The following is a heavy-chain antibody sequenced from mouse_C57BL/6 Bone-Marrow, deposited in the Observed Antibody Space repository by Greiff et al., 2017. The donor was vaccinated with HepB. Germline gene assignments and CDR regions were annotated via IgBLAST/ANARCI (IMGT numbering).Heavy chain of an antibody. CDR2: ISDGGSYT. J-gene: IGHJ3*01. Sequence: EVKLMESGGGLVKPGGSLKLSCAASGFTFSSYAMSWVRQTPEKRLEWVATISDGGSYTYYPDNVKGRFTISRDNAKNNLYLQMSNLKSEDTAIYYCARGYYYGSRAWFAYWGQGTLVTVST. V-gene: IGHV5-4*03. CDR3: ARGYYYGSRAWFAY. D-gene: IGHD1-1*01. CDR1: GFTFSSYA.